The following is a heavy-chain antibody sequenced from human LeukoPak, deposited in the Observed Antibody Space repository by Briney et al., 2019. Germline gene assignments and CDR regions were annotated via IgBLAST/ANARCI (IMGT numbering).Heavy chain of an antibody. V-gene: IGHV3-53*01. CDR2: IYSGGST. CDR3: ARESRDCSGGSCYFY. J-gene: IGHJ4*02. D-gene: IGHD2-15*01. CDR1: GFTVSSNY. Sequence: GGSLRLSCAASGFTVSSNYMSWVRQAPGKGLEWVSVIYSGGSTYYADPVKGRFTISRDNSKNTLYLQMNSLRAEDTAVYYCARESRDCSGGSCYFYWGQGTLVTVSS.